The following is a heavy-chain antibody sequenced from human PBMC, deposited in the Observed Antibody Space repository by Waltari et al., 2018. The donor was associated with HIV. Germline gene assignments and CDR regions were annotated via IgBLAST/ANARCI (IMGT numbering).Heavy chain of an antibody. V-gene: IGHV3-74*01. CDR3: AREYCTNGVCYFDY. CDR2: INSDGSST. D-gene: IGHD2-8*01. J-gene: IGHJ4*02. Sequence: EVQLVESGGGLVQPGGSLGLSCAASGFTFSSYWMHGFRQAPGKGLVWVSRINSDGSSTSYADSVKGRFTISRDNAKNTLYLQMNSLRAEDTAVYYCAREYCTNGVCYFDYWGQGTLVTVSS. CDR1: GFTFSSYW.